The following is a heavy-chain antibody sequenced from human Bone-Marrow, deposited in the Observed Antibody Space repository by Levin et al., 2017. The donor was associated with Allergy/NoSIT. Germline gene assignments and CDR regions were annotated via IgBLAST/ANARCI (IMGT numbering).Heavy chain of an antibody. J-gene: IGHJ4*02. D-gene: IGHD6-13*01. CDR3: AAAAGTGTWASLDY. V-gene: IGHV5-51*01. Sequence: GESLKISCQASGYTFSRYWIGWVRQMPGKGLEWMGIIYPGDSDTRYSPSFQGQVTISADKSISTAYLQWSSLKASDTAMYYCAAAAGTGTWASLDYWGQGTQVTVSS. CDR1: GYTFSRYW. CDR2: IYPGDSDT.